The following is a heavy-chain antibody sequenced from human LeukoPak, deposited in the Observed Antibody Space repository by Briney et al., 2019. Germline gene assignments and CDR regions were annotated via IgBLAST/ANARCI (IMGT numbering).Heavy chain of an antibody. J-gene: IGHJ4*02. D-gene: IGHD3-10*01. V-gene: IGHV3-23*01. Sequence: GGSLRLSCAASGFTFSSYAMSWVRQAPGKGLEWVSAISGSGGSTYYADSVKGRFTISRDNSKNTLYLQMNSLRAEDTAVYYCAKGTGLTVVRGVIGYWGQGTLVTVSS. CDR3: AKGTGLTVVRGVIGY. CDR1: GFTFSSYA. CDR2: ISGSGGST.